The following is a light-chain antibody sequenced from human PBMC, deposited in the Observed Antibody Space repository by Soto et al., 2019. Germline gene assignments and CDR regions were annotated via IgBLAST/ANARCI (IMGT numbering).Light chain of an antibody. CDR2: AAS. J-gene: IGKJ2*01. V-gene: IGKV3-20*01. CDR1: QSISSSY. Sequence: EIVLTQSPGTLSLSPGARATLSCRASQSISSSYLAWYQQKPGQAPRLLNYAASSMATGIPDRFSGSGSGTDFTLTISRLEPEDFAVYYCQQYGSSSYTFGQGTQLEIK. CDR3: QQYGSSSYT.